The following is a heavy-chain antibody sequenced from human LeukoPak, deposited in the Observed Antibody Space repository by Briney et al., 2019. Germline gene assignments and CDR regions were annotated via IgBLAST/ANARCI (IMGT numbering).Heavy chain of an antibody. CDR3: ARDSLGSSGYYNFDY. V-gene: IGHV3-7*01. Sequence: GGSLRLSCSASGFTFSNFWMTWVRQAPGKGLECLANISPDGREKYYMDSVKGRFTISRDNTKNSLYLQMSSLRAEDTAVYYCARDSLGSSGYYNFDYWAQGTLVTVSS. CDR1: GFTFSNFW. CDR2: ISPDGREK. D-gene: IGHD6-19*01. J-gene: IGHJ4*02.